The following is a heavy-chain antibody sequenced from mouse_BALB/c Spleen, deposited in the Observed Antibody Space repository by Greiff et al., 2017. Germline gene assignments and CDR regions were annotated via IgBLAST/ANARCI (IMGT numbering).Heavy chain of an antibody. V-gene: IGHV1-5*01. CDR2: IYPGNSDT. J-gene: IGHJ3*01. D-gene: IGHD1-2*01. CDR3: TRVTTAPGFAY. Sequence: DVKLVESGTVLARPGASVKMSCKASGYTFTSYWMHWVKQRPGQGLEWIGAIYPGNSDTSYNQKFKGKAKLTAVTSTSTAYMELSSLTNEDSAVYYCTRVTTAPGFAYWGQGTLVTVAA. CDR1: GYTFTSYW.